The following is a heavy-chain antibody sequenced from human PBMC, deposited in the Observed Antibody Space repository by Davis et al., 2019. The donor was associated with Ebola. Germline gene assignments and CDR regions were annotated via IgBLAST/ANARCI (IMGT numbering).Heavy chain of an antibody. CDR2: IYYSGST. CDR3: ARTRGYYGMDV. CDR1: GGSFSGYY. Sequence: GSLRLSCAVYGGSFSGYYWSWIRQPPGKGLEWIGYIYYSGSTYYNPSLKSRVTISVDTSKNQFSLKLSSVTAADTAVYYCARTRGYYGMDVWGQGTTVTVSS. J-gene: IGHJ6*02. D-gene: IGHD3-10*01. V-gene: IGHV4-34*01.